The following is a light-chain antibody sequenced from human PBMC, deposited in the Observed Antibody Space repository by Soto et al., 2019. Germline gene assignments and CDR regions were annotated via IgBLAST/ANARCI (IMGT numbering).Light chain of an antibody. Sequence: QSALTQPVSVSGSPGQSVTISCSGTNSDVGAYNYVSWFQLHPGKAPKLIVYDVNNRPSGVSYRFSGSKSGTTASLTISGLQADDEGDYYCNSYTTDSTWVFGGGTQLTVL. CDR2: DVN. CDR1: NSDVGAYNY. CDR3: NSYTTDSTWV. J-gene: IGLJ3*02. V-gene: IGLV2-14*03.